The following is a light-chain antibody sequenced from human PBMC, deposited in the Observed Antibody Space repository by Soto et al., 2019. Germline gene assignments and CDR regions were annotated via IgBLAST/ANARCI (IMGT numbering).Light chain of an antibody. CDR3: HSYAGSNAYV. V-gene: IGLV2-8*01. CDR1: SSYVGGYNY. CDR2: EVS. J-gene: IGLJ1*01. Sequence: QPALTQPPSPPRAPGQSVALSRTGTSSYVGGYNYVSWYQQHPAKAPKLMIYEVSKRPSGVPDRFSGSQSGNTASLTVSGLQAEDEADYYCHSYAGSNAYVFRTGTKVTVL.